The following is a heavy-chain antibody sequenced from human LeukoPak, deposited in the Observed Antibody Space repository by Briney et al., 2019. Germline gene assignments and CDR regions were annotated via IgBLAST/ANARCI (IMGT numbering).Heavy chain of an antibody. V-gene: IGHV3-21*01. D-gene: IGHD5-12*01. Sequence: PGGSLRLSCAASGFTFSSYSMNWVRQAPGKGLEWVSSISSSSSYIYYADSVKGRFTISRDNAKNSLYLQMNSLRAEDTAVYYCARDGTYSGYDSRRGVDYWGQGTLVTVSS. CDR1: GFTFSSYS. CDR2: ISSSSSYI. CDR3: ARDGTYSGYDSRRGVDY. J-gene: IGHJ4*02.